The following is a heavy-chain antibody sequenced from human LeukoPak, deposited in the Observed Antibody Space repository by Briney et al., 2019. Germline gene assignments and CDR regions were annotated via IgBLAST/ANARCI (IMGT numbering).Heavy chain of an antibody. D-gene: IGHD2-2*01. CDR2: ISSSGSTI. V-gene: IGHV3-11*04. J-gene: IGHJ6*03. CDR1: GFTFSDYY. Sequence: PGGSLRLSCAASGFTFSDYYMSWIRQAPGKGLEWVSYISSSGSTIYYADSVKGRFTISRDNAKNSLYLQMNSLRAEDTAVYYCARRASSRLYYYYYYYMDVWGKGTTVTVSS. CDR3: ARRASSRLYYYYYYYMDV.